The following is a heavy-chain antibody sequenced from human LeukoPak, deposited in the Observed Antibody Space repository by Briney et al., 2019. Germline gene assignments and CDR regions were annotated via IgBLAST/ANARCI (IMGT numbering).Heavy chain of an antibody. J-gene: IGHJ4*02. CDR1: GFTFSSYS. CDR3: ARDPFDYDSSGYYRINTNFDY. V-gene: IGHV3-21*01. Sequence: GGSLRLSCAASGFTFSSYSMNWVRQAPGKGLEWVSSISSSSSSYIYYADSVKGQFTISRDNAKNSLYLQMNSLRAEDTAVYYCARDPFDYDSSGYYRINTNFDYWGQGTLVTVSS. CDR2: ISSSSSSYI. D-gene: IGHD3-22*01.